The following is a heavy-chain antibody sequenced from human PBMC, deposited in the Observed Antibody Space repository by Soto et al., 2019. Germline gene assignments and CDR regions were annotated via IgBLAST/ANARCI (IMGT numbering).Heavy chain of an antibody. Sequence: QVHLVESGGGVVQPGRSLRLSCAASGFSFSTYGMHWVRQAPGKGLEWVAFISNDGSNKYYADSVKGRFTISRDNSKNTLYLQMNSLRAEDTAVYYCAKGFGNDWAFDYWGQGTLVTGSS. CDR2: ISNDGSNK. CDR1: GFSFSTYG. J-gene: IGHJ4*02. V-gene: IGHV3-30*18. D-gene: IGHD1-1*01. CDR3: AKGFGNDWAFDY.